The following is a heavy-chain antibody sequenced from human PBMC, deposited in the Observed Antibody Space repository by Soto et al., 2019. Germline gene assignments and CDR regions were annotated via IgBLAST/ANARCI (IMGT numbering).Heavy chain of an antibody. V-gene: IGHV3-30*18. CDR1: GFTFSSYG. CDR3: AKGRGYRLWDGMDV. Sequence: QVQLVESGGGVVQPGRSLRLSCAASGFTFSSYGMHWVRQAPGKGLEWVAVISYDGSNKYYADSVKGRFTISRDNXXNTLYLQMNSLRAEDTAVYYCAKGRGYRLWDGMDVWGQGTTVTVSS. D-gene: IGHD5-18*01. J-gene: IGHJ6*02. CDR2: ISYDGSNK.